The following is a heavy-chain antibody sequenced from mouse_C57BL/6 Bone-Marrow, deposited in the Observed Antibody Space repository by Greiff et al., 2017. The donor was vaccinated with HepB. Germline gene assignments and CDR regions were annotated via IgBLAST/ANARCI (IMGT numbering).Heavy chain of an antibody. J-gene: IGHJ3*01. V-gene: IGHV5-6*01. D-gene: IGHD3-1*01. CDR3: ARPGYVAWVAY. Sequence: EVHLVESGGDLVKPGGSLKLSCAASGFTFSSYGLSWVRQTPDKRLEWVATISSGGSYTYYPDSVKGRFTISRDNAKNTLYLQMSSLKSEDTAMYYCARPGYVAWVAYWGQGTLVTVSA. CDR2: ISSGGSYT. CDR1: GFTFSSYG.